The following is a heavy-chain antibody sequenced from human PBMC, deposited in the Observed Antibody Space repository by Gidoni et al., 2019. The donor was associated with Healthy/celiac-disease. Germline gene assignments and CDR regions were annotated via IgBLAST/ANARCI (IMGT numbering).Heavy chain of an antibody. CDR3: ARGSNYVWFDP. Sequence: QVPLQESGPGLVKPSETLSLTCTASGGSISSYYWSWLRQPPGKGLEWIGYIYYSGSTNYNPSLKSRVTISVDTSKNQFSLKLSSVTAADTAVYYCARGSNYVWFDPWGQGTLVTVSS. CDR1: GGSISSYY. CDR2: IYYSGST. D-gene: IGHD4-4*01. J-gene: IGHJ5*02. V-gene: IGHV4-59*01.